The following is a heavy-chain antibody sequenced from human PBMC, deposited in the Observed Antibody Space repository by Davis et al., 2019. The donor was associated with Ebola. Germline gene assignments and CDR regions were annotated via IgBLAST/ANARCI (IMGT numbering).Heavy chain of an antibody. CDR1: GGTFSSYA. J-gene: IGHJ3*02. D-gene: IGHD4-17*01. CDR3: ASSTTNDYGDLDAFDI. V-gene: IGHV1-69*04. Sequence: AASVKVSCKASGGTFSSYAISWVRQAPGQGLEWMGTIIPILGIANYAQKFQGRVTITADKSTSTAYMELSSLRSDDTAVYYCASSTTNDYGDLDAFDIWGQGTMVTVSS. CDR2: IIPILGIA.